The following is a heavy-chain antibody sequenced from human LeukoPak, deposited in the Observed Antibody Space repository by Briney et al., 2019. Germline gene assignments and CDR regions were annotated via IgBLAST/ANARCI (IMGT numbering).Heavy chain of an antibody. V-gene: IGHV3-30-3*01. CDR1: GFTFSSYG. J-gene: IGHJ4*02. Sequence: GRSLRLSCAASGFTFSSYGMHWVRQAPGKGLEWVAVISYDGSDKYYADSVKGRFTISRDNSKNTLYLQMNSLRAEDTAVYYCARDRSVLRFLEWYHGPTGLDYWGQGTLVTVSS. CDR3: ARDRSVLRFLEWYHGPTGLDY. D-gene: IGHD3-3*01. CDR2: ISYDGSDK.